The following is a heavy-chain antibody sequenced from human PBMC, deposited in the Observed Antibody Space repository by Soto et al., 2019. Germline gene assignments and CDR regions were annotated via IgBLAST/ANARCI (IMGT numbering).Heavy chain of an antibody. Sequence: KPSETLSLTCTVSGGSIGDYYWSWIRQPPGKGLEWIGYISYSGTTNYNPSLKSRVTMSVDTSKNQFSLKLSSVTAADTAVYFCARAGRSGYNYYYGMDVWGQGATVTVSS. D-gene: IGHD3-10*01. CDR3: ARAGRSGYNYYYGMDV. CDR1: GGSIGDYY. J-gene: IGHJ6*01. CDR2: ISYSGTT. V-gene: IGHV4-59*01.